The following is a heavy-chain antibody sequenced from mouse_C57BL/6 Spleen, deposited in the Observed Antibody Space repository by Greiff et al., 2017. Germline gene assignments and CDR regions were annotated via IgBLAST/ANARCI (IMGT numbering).Heavy chain of an antibody. Sequence: EVQGVESGGGLVKPGGSLKLSCAASGFTFSDYGMHWVRQAPEKGLEWVAYIRSGSSTIYYADKVKGRFTISRDNAKNTLFMQMTSLRSEDTAMYYCARPRLQREDFDYWGKGTTLTVSS. CDR3: ARPRLQREDFDY. D-gene: IGHD1-1*01. V-gene: IGHV5-17*01. CDR2: IRSGSSTI. J-gene: IGHJ2*01. CDR1: GFTFSDYG.